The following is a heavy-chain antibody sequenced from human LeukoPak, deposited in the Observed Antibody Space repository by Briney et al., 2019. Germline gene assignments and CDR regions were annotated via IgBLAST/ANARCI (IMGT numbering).Heavy chain of an antibody. CDR2: IKQDGSEK. Sequence: GGSLRLSCAASGFTFSSYWMSWVRQAPGKGLEWVANIKQDGSEKYVDSVKGRFTISRDNAKNSLYLQLNSLRAEDTAVHYCARSPYTSGWYGVGYWGQGTLVTVSS. J-gene: IGHJ4*02. D-gene: IGHD6-19*01. CDR1: GFTFSSYW. CDR3: ARSPYTSGWYGVGY. V-gene: IGHV3-7*01.